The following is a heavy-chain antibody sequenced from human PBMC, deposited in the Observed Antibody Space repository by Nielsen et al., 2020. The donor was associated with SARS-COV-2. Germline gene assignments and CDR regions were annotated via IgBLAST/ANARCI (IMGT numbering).Heavy chain of an antibody. V-gene: IGHV3-9*01. CDR1: GFTFDDYA. J-gene: IGHJ4*02. CDR3: ARRGYCSGDSCHRAFDY. Sequence: SLKISCAASGFTFDDYAMHWVRQAPGKGLEWVSGISWNSGSIGYADSVKGRFTISRDNAKNSLYLQMNSLRAEDTALYYCARRGYCSGDSCHRAFDYWGQGTLVTVSS. CDR2: ISWNSGSI. D-gene: IGHD2-15*01.